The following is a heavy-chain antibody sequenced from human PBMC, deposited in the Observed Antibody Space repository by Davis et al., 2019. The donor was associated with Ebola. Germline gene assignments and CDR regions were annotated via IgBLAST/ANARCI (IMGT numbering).Heavy chain of an antibody. Sequence: PSETLSLTCTVSGGSISSYYWSWIRQPAGKGLEWIGRIYTSGSTNYNPSLKSRVTMSVDTSKNQFSLKLSSVTAEDTAVYYCARDYLDGSGSYYPLIFSYYYYYGMDVWGQGTTVTVSS. CDR2: IYTSGST. CDR3: ARDYLDGSGSYYPLIFSYYYYYGMDV. CDR1: GGSISSYY. J-gene: IGHJ6*02. V-gene: IGHV4-4*07. D-gene: IGHD3-10*01.